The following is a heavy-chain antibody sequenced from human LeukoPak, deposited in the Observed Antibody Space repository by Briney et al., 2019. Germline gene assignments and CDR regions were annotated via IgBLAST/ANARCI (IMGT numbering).Heavy chain of an antibody. D-gene: IGHD3-10*01. CDR2: ISAYNGNT. CDR3: ARERGTPITMVRGYNDY. Sequence: GASVKVSCKASGYTFTSYGISWVRQAPGQGLEWMGWISAYNGNTNYAQKLQGRVTMTTDTSTSTAYMELRSLRSDDTAVYYCARERGTPITMVRGYNDYWGQGTLVTVSS. V-gene: IGHV1-18*01. CDR1: GYTFTSYG. J-gene: IGHJ4*02.